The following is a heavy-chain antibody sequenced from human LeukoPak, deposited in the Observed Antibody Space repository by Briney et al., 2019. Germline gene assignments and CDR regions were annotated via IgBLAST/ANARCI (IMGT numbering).Heavy chain of an antibody. CDR3: ARVLLQGGYYYYYYGMDV. J-gene: IGHJ6*02. D-gene: IGHD3-16*01. Sequence: PGGSLRLSCAASGFTFSSYSMNWVRQAPGKGLEWVSYISSSSSTIYYADSVKGRFTISRDNAKNSLYLQMNSLRDEDTAVYYCARVLLQGGYYYYYYGMDVWGQGTTVTVSS. CDR2: ISSSSSTI. V-gene: IGHV3-48*02. CDR1: GFTFSSYS.